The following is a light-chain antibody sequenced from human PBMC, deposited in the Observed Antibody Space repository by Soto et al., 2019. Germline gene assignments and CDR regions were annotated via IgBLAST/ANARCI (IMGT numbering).Light chain of an antibody. CDR1: LTVSSY. CDR2: ATS. V-gene: IGKV1-39*01. Sequence: DIQMTQSPSSLSASVGDRVTITCRASLTVSSYLNWYQQKPGKAPNLLIYATSSLQHGVPSRFSGSGSGTDFTLTISSLQPEDSATYYCQQPYSYLPWTFGQGTKVEIK. CDR3: QQPYSYLPWT. J-gene: IGKJ1*01.